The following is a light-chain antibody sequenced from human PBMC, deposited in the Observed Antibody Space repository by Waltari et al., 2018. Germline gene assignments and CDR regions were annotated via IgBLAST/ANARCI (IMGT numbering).Light chain of an antibody. CDR3: QKHDRLPAT. CDR1: QIIGRY. V-gene: IGKV3-20*01. CDR2: GAS. J-gene: IGKJ1*01. Sequence: SCRASQIIGRYLVWYQQNPGQAPSLLIYGASTRASGIPDRFSGSGSGTDFSLTISRLEPEDFAVYHCQKHDRLPATFGQGTKVEIK.